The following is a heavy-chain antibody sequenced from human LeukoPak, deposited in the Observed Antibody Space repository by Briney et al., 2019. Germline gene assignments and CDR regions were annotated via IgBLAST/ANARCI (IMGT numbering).Heavy chain of an antibody. Sequence: PGGSLRLSCAASGFTFSSYSMYWVRQAPGKGLEWVSYISTSSSTIYYADSVKGRFTISRDNAKNSLYLQMNSLRAEDTAVYYCARGRTVYYYYMDVWGKGTTVTVSS. CDR2: ISTSSSTI. V-gene: IGHV3-48*01. J-gene: IGHJ6*03. CDR3: ARGRTVYYYYMDV. CDR1: GFTFSSYS. D-gene: IGHD4-17*01.